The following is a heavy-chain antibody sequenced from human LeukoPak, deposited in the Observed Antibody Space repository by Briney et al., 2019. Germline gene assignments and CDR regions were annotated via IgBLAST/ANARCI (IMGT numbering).Heavy chain of an antibody. D-gene: IGHD3-22*01. J-gene: IGHJ6*02. Sequence: GESLKISCRGSGYSFNTYWIGWVRQTPGKGLEWMGRIDPTDSYTNYSPSFQGHVTISVDTSISTAYLEWNSLKASDTGIYYCARRDGSGYYYSKYYSMDVWGQGTTVTVSS. V-gene: IGHV5-10-1*01. CDR2: IDPTDSYT. CDR3: ARRDGSGYYYSKYYSMDV. CDR1: GYSFNTYW.